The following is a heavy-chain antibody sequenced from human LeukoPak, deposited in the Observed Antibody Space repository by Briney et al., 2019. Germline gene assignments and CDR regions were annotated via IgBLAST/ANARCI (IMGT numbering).Heavy chain of an antibody. CDR1: GGSFIAYY. CDR2: INHSGST. Sequence: SETLSLTCAVSGGSFIAYYWSWIRQPPGEGREWIGEINHSGSTNCNPSLSGRVTLSVDSSKNQISLHLNSEIAADTAVYYCARTLRSFGRYSSTYTYNGMDVWGQGTTVTVSS. D-gene: IGHD3-9*01. J-gene: IGHJ6*02. CDR3: ARTLRSFGRYSSTYTYNGMDV. V-gene: IGHV4-34*01.